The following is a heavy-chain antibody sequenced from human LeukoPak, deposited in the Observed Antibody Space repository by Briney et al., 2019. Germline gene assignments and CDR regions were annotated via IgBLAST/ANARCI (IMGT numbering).Heavy chain of an antibody. D-gene: IGHD3-10*01. CDR1: GGTFSSYA. V-gene: IGHV1-69*13. CDR2: IVPIFGTT. CDR3: ARTTWFGEFVRTSAFDI. Sequence: SVKVSCKASGGTFSSYAISWVRQAPGQGLEWLGVIVPIFGTTKYAQKFQDRVTMTADESTSTAYMDLSSLRSEDTAVYYCARTTWFGEFVRTSAFDIWGHGTMVTVSS. J-gene: IGHJ3*02.